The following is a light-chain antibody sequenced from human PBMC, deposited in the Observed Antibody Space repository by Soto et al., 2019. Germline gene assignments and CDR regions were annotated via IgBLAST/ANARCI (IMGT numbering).Light chain of an antibody. CDR2: GAS. CDR1: QSVSSN. CDR3: QQYNNWPET. Sequence: EIVLTQSPATLSVSPGVIATSXRRASQSVSSNLAWYQQKPGQAPRLLIYGASTRATGIPARFSGSGSGTEFTLTISSLQSEDFAVYYCQQYNNWPETFGQGTKVDIK. V-gene: IGKV3-15*01. J-gene: IGKJ1*01.